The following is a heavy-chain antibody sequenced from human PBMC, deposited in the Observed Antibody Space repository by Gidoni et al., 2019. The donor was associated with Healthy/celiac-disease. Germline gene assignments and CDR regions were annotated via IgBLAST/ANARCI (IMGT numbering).Heavy chain of an antibody. Sequence: QLQLQESGSGLVKPSQTLSLTCAVSGGSISSGGYSWSWIRQPPGKGLEWIGYIYHSGSTYYNPSLKSRVTISVDRSKNQFSLKLSSVTAADTAVYYCARFVRSGSYASDAFDIWGQGTMVTVSS. J-gene: IGHJ3*02. V-gene: IGHV4-30-2*01. CDR2: IYHSGST. CDR1: GGSISSGGYS. CDR3: ARFVRSGSYASDAFDI. D-gene: IGHD1-26*01.